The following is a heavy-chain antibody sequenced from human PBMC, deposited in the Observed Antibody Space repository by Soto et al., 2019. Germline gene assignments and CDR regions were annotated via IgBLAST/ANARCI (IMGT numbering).Heavy chain of an antibody. J-gene: IGHJ4*02. CDR3: AKIAAAGGGGIDY. V-gene: IGHV3-23*01. CDR2: ISGIGGST. Sequence: EVQLLESGGGLVQPGGSLRLSCAASGFTFSSYAMSWVRQAPGKGLEWVSAISGIGGSTYYADSVKGRFTISRDNSKTTLDLQMNSLRAADTAVYYCAKIAAAGGGGIDYWGQGPLVTVSS. CDR1: GFTFSSYA. D-gene: IGHD6-13*01.